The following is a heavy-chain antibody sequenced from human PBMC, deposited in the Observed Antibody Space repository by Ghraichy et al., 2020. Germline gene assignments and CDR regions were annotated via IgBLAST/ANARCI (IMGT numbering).Heavy chain of an antibody. D-gene: IGHD6-19*01. V-gene: IGHV4-59*08. CDR3: SRHSANGPYSSGWYFDS. CDR1: GDSISGYY. J-gene: IGHJ4*02. CDR2: IFHRGTT. Sequence: SETLSLTCTVSGDSISGYYWSWIRQTPGKGLEWIGYIFHRGTTKYKPSLKSRITISVDTSKNQFSLRLSSVTAADTAVYYCSRHSANGPYSSGWYFDSWGQGTLVTVSS.